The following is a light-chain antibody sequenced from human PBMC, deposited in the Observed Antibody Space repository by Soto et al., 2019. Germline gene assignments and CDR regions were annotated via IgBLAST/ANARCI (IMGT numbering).Light chain of an antibody. Sequence: DIVMTQSPDSLVVSLGERVTIDCKSSQSILHSSNNENFLAWYQQKPGQPPKLLLYWASTRDSGVPDRFSGSGSGTDFTLTISSLQAEDVAVYFCQQYYSSPPTFGQGTRVEIK. CDR2: WAS. V-gene: IGKV4-1*01. CDR1: QSILHSSNNENF. J-gene: IGKJ1*01. CDR3: QQYYSSPPT.